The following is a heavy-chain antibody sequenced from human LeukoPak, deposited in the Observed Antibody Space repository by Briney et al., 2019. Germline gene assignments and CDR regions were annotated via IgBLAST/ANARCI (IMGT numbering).Heavy chain of an antibody. J-gene: IGHJ6*03. CDR1: GDSISSDY. Sequence: SDSLSLTCNLSGDSISSDYWSWIRQTPGKGLEWIGFIFHSGTTDYNPSLQSRATISIDTSRKSFSLKLLSVTAADTAVYYCARTRPQDHGPSYMDVWGTGATVTVSS. CDR2: IFHSGTT. CDR3: ARTRPQDHGPSYMDV. V-gene: IGHV4-59*07. D-gene: IGHD4-17*01.